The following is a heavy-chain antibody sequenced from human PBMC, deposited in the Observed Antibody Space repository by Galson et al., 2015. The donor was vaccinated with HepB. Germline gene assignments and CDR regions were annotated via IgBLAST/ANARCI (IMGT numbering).Heavy chain of an antibody. CDR2: ISGSGGST. D-gene: IGHD3-16*01. V-gene: IGHV3-23*01. J-gene: IGHJ5*02. Sequence: LRLSCAASGFTFSSYAMSWVRQAPGKGLEWVSAISGSGGSTYYADSVKGRFTISRDNSKNTLYLQMNSLRAEDTAVYYCAKDRSCYDYVWGSCNWFDPWGQGTLVTVSS. CDR1: GFTFSSYA. CDR3: AKDRSCYDYVWGSCNWFDP.